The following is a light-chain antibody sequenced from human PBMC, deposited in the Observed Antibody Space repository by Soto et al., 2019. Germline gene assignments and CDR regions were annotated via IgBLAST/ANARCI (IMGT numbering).Light chain of an antibody. CDR3: QQYNSYPPP. CDR2: KSS. CDR1: QSISGW. Sequence: DIQMTQSPSTLSASVGDSVTITCRASQSISGWLAWYQQRPGKAPKLLIYKSSSLESGVPSRFSGSGSGTEFTLTISSLQPDDFATYYCQQYNSYPPPFGQGTKVDIK. V-gene: IGKV1-5*03. J-gene: IGKJ1*01.